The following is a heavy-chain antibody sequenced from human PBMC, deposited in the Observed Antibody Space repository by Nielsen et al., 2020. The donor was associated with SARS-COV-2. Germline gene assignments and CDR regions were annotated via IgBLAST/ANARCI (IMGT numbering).Heavy chain of an antibody. CDR1: GFTFSSHN. Sequence: GGSLRLSCAASGFTFSSHNMNWVRQAPGRGLEWVSYIRSSSSMTYYADSVKGRFTVSRDNSKNTLYLQMNSLRAEDTAVYYCARQGGSGWSDRHAPLDYWGQGTLVTVSS. CDR3: ARQGGSGWSDRHAPLDY. J-gene: IGHJ4*02. D-gene: IGHD6-19*01. V-gene: IGHV3-48*01. CDR2: IRSSSSMT.